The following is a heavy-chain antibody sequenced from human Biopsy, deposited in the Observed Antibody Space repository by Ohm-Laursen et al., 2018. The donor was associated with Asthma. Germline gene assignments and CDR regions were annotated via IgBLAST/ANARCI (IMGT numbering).Heavy chain of an antibody. Sequence: SVKVSCKTSGYTFIGCHIHWMRQAPGQGLEWMGGIIPIFGTTNYAQKFKGRVTITADESSSTAYMELSSLRSEDTAVYYCASETGHSYGSGSEYYFDYWGLGTLVTVSS. CDR2: IIPIFGTT. CDR1: GYTFIGCH. D-gene: IGHD3-10*01. CDR3: ASETGHSYGSGSEYYFDY. V-gene: IGHV1-69*13. J-gene: IGHJ4*02.